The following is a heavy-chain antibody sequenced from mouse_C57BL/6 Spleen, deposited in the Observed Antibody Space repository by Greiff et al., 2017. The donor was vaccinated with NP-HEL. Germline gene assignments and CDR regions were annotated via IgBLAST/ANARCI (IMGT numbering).Heavy chain of an antibody. V-gene: IGHV3-6*01. CDR2: ISYDGSN. Sequence: QSGPGLVKPSQSLSLTCSVTGYSITSGYYWNWIRQFPGNKLEWMGYISYDGSNNYNPSLKNRIPITRDTSKNQFFLKLNSVTTVDTATYYCARGGDYDSYAMDYWGQGTSVTVSS. J-gene: IGHJ4*01. CDR1: GYSITSGYY. CDR3: ARGGDYDSYAMDY. D-gene: IGHD2-4*01.